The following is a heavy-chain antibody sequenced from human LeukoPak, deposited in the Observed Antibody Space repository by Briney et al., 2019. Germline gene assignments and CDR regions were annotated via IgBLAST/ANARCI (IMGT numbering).Heavy chain of an antibody. V-gene: IGHV3-23*01. CDR1: GFTFSSFA. Sequence: GGSLGLSCAASGFTFSSFAMSWVRQPPGKGLEWVSSISGPGGSMYYADSVKGRFTISRDDSKNTLHLQMNSLRAEDTAVYYCARINYYDGSGFYRDYWGQGTLVTVSS. CDR2: ISGPGGSM. J-gene: IGHJ4*02. CDR3: ARINYYDGSGFYRDY. D-gene: IGHD3-22*01.